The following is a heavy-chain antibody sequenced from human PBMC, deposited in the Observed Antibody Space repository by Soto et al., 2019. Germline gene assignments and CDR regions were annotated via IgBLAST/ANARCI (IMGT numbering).Heavy chain of an antibody. CDR1: GGSISGYY. Sequence: TLSLTCTVSGGSISGYYWSWIRQPPGKGLEWIGYIYYTGNTIYNPSLNSRVTMSVDTSKNQFSLHLNYVTAADTAVYYCARGGASSKWLDPCGQGTMVSVSA. V-gene: IGHV4-59*01. CDR2: IYYTGNT. CDR3: ARGGASSKWLDP. J-gene: IGHJ5*02. D-gene: IGHD3-10*01.